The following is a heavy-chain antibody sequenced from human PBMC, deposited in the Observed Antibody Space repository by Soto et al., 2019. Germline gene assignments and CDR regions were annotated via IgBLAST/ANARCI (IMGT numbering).Heavy chain of an antibody. Sequence: QVQLVESGGGVVQPGRSLRLSCAASGFTFSSYAMHWVRQAPGKGLEWVAVISYDGSNKYYADSVKGRFTISRDNSKNTLYLQMNSLRAEDTAVYYCASDFVVRGVIPHGMDVWGQGTTVTVSS. CDR3: ASDFVVRGVIPHGMDV. CDR2: ISYDGSNK. J-gene: IGHJ6*02. CDR1: GFTFSSYA. D-gene: IGHD3-10*01. V-gene: IGHV3-30-3*01.